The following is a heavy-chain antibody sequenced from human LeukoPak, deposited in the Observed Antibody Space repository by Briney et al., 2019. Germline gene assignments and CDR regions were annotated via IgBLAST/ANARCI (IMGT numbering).Heavy chain of an antibody. CDR3: AIGHQYSNVWSPLDY. CDR2: ISGYNGNK. J-gene: IGHJ4*02. CDR1: GNTFTDYG. D-gene: IGHD6-19*01. V-gene: IGHV1-18*04. Sequence: ASVKVSCKVFGNTFTDYGINWVRQAPGQGFKWMGWISGYNGNKKYAENLQDRLTLTTDTSTSTAYMELRSLRSDDTAVYYCAIGHQYSNVWSPLDYWGQGTLVTVYS.